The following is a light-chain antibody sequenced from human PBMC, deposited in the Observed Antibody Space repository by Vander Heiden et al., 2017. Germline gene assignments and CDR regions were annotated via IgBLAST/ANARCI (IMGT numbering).Light chain of an antibody. Sequence: QSALTPPASVSGSPGPSLTIPCTGTSRDVGGHNYVSWYHQHPGKAPKLMIYDVSNRPSGVSNRFSGSKSGNTASLTISGLQAEDEADYYCSSYTSGSTPHWVFGGGTKLTVL. CDR3: SSYTSGSTPHWV. J-gene: IGLJ3*02. CDR2: DVS. CDR1: SRDVGGHNY. V-gene: IGLV2-14*01.